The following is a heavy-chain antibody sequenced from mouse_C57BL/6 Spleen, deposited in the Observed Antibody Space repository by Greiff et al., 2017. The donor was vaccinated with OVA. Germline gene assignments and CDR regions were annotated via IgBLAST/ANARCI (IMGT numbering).Heavy chain of an antibody. J-gene: IGHJ3*01. Sequence: EVQLQESGGGLVKPGGSLKLSCAASGFTFSDYGMHWVRQAPEKGLEWVAYISSGSSTIYYADTVKGRFTISKDNAKNTLFLQMTSLRSEDTAMYYCARGEDYDPFAYWGQGTLVTVSA. CDR2: ISSGSSTI. D-gene: IGHD2-4*01. V-gene: IGHV5-17*01. CDR3: ARGEDYDPFAY. CDR1: GFTFSDYG.